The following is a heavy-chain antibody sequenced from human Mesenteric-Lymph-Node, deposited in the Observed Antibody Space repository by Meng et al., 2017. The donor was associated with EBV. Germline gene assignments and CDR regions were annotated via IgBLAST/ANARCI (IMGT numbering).Heavy chain of an antibody. CDR1: GGSVSSGSYY. V-gene: IGHV4-61*01. CDR2: IYYSGST. J-gene: IGHJ4*02. CDR3: ARVASRAVGVDY. Sequence: QVQLQESGPGLVKPSETLSLTCTVSGGSVSSGSYYWTWIRQPPGKGLEWIGYIYYSGSTNYNPSLKSRVTISVDTSKNQFSLKLSSVTAADTAVYYCARVASRAVGVDYWGQGTLVTVSS. D-gene: IGHD2-15*01.